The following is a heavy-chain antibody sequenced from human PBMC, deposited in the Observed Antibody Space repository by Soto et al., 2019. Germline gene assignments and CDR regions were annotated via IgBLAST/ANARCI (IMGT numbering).Heavy chain of an antibody. CDR1: GFTVSSTNY. CDR3: HGYGY. V-gene: IGHV3-53*01. CDR2: IYSGGTT. D-gene: IGHD5-12*01. Sequence: EVQVVESGGGLIQPGGSLRLSCVVSGFTVSSTNYMSWVRQAPGKGLEWVSGIYSGGTTFYADSVKGRFTISRDNSKNTLYLQMNSLRAEDTDVYYWHGYGYWCQGTLVTVSS. J-gene: IGHJ4*02.